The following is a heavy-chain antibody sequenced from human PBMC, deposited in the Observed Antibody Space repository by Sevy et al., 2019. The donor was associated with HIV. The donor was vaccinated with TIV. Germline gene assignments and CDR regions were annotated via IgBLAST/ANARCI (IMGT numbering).Heavy chain of an antibody. J-gene: IGHJ3*02. CDR1: GFTFSTYA. V-gene: IGHV3-23*01. CDR3: AGARYDSSGSFDAFDI. CDR2: IFRNFRGVDVT. Sequence: GGSLRLSCTTSGFTFSTYAMTWVRQAPGKGLEWVSTIFRNFRGVDVTYYADSVKGRFTISRDSSRNTLYLQMNSLRAEDTARYYCAGARYDSSGSFDAFDIWGQRTMVTVSS. D-gene: IGHD3-22*01.